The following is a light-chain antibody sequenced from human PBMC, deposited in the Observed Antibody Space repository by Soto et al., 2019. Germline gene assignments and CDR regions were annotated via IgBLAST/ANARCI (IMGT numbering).Light chain of an antibody. Sequence: IVLTQSPATLSLSPGDRASLSCRASQSVRTYLAWYQQKPGQAPRLLIFDASNRATGIPARFSGSGSGTDFTLTISSLEPEDFAVYYCQHRSVWPYPFDQGTKVEIK. V-gene: IGKV3-11*01. CDR1: QSVRTY. CDR2: DAS. CDR3: QHRSVWPYP. J-gene: IGKJ2*01.